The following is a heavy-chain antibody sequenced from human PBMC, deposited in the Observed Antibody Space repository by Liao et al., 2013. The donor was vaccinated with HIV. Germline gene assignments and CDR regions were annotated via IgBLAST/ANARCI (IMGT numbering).Heavy chain of an antibody. Sequence: QPPGKGLEWIGSIYYSGNTYYNPSLKSRVTTSVDTSKNQFSLKLRSVTAADTAVYYCARVRWELAFDIWGQGTMVTVSS. D-gene: IGHD1-26*01. V-gene: IGHV4-39*07. CDR2: IYYSGNT. CDR3: ARVRWELAFDI. J-gene: IGHJ3*02.